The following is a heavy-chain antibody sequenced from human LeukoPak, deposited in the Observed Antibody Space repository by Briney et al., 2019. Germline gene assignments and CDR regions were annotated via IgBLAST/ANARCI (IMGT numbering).Heavy chain of an antibody. CDR3: TASDHLYCSSSSCHFDY. CDR1: GFTFSSYW. Sequence: PGGSLRLSCAASGFTFSSYWMSWVRQAPGKGLEWVANIKQDGSEKYYVDSVKGRFTISRDNARNSLYLQMNSLKTEDTAVYYCTASDHLYCSSSSCHFDYWGQGTLVTVAS. CDR2: IKQDGSEK. V-gene: IGHV3-7*03. J-gene: IGHJ4*02. D-gene: IGHD2-2*01.